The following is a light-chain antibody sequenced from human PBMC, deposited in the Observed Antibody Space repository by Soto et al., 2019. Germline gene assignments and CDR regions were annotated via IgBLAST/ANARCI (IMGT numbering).Light chain of an antibody. Sequence: QSALTQPASVSGSPGQSITISCSGTSNDIGGYNYVSWYQHHPGKAPKLMIFEDSKRPSGVSNRFSGSKSGNTASLTMSGLQAEDEAVYHCYSYAGSITFVFGTGTKPTVL. CDR2: EDS. CDR1: SNDIGGYNY. V-gene: IGLV2-23*01. J-gene: IGLJ1*01. CDR3: YSYAGSITFV.